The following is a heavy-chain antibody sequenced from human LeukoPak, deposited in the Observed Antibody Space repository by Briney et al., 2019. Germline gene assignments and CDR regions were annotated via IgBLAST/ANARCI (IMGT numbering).Heavy chain of an antibody. CDR3: ARDRGSGWYVY. J-gene: IGHJ4*02. D-gene: IGHD6-19*01. CDR1: GGSISSYY. CDR2: IDTSGNT. Sequence: SETLSLTCTVSGGSISSYYWSWIRRPAGKGLEWIGRIDTSGNTNYDPSLKSRITMSVDTSKNQFSLKLSSVTAADTAVYYCARDRGSGWYVYWGQGTLVTVSS. V-gene: IGHV4-4*07.